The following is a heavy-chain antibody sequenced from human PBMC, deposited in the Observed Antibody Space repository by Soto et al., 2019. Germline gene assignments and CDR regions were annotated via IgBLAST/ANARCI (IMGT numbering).Heavy chain of an antibody. V-gene: IGHV3-30-3*01. CDR3: ARGEDFYDNIGYSPVLDD. CDR1: GFTFSNYA. D-gene: IGHD3-22*01. Sequence: ESGGGVAQPGRSLRLSCAASGFTFSNYAMHWVRQAPGKGLEWLTVISNDGSSNDFADSVKGRYTISRDNSKSTLYLQINSLRTGYTAVYYCARGEDFYDNIGYSPVLDDWGQGTLVTVSS. CDR2: ISNDGSSN. J-gene: IGHJ4*02.